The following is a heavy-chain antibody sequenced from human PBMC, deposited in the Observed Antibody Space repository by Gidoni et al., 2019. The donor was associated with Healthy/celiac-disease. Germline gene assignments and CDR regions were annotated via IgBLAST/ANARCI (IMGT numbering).Heavy chain of an antibody. D-gene: IGHD2-21*01. Sequence: EVQLVQSGAEVKKPGESLKISCKGSGYSFTSSWIGWVRQMPGKGLEWMGIIYPGDSDTRYSPSFQGQVTISADKSISTAYLQWSSLKASDTAMYYCARRGYCGGDCYRYNWFDPWGQGTLVTVSS. CDR1: GYSFTSSW. V-gene: IGHV5-51*01. J-gene: IGHJ5*02. CDR3: ARRGYCGGDCYRYNWFDP. CDR2: IYPGDSDT.